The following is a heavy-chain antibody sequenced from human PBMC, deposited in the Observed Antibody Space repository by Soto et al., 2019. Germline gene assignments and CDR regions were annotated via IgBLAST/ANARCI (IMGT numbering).Heavy chain of an antibody. Sequence: GGALRLSCAASGFTFSGYYMSWIRQSPGKGLEWVSYISGSGSSMFYAGSVKGRFTISRDNAKNSLFLQMNSLRAEDTAVYYCARYRLLRYCSGGSCTYFFDYWGQGTLVTVSS. D-gene: IGHD2-15*01. CDR2: ISGSGSSM. J-gene: IGHJ4*02. V-gene: IGHV3-11*01. CDR1: GFTFSGYY. CDR3: ARYRLLRYCSGGSCTYFFDY.